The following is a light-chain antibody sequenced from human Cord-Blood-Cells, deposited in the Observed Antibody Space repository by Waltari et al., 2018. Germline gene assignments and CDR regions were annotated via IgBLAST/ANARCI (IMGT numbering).Light chain of an antibody. CDR3: QQRSNWPYS. J-gene: IGKJ2*03. CDR2: DAS. Sequence: EIDLTQYPDPLSLSPGERATLSCRASQSVSSYLAWYQQKPGQAPRLLIYDASNRATCIPARFSGSGSGTDFTLTISSLEPEDFAVYYCQQRSNWPYSFGQGTKLEIK. V-gene: IGKV3-11*01. CDR1: QSVSSY.